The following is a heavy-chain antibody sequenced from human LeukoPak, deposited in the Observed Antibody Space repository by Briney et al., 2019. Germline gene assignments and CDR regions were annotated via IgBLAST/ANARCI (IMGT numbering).Heavy chain of an antibody. CDR1: GGTLPSGDFS. CDR2: IYSNAFL. J-gene: IGHJ4*02. CDR3: ARHSIRGVRGGAVDY. D-gene: IGHD3-10*01. Sequence: SETLSLNCTVSGGTLPSGDFSWGWIRQPPGKGLEWIGSIYSNAFLYYNPSLKGRVTISVDASKSHFSLKLNSVTAADTAVYYCARHSIRGVRGGAVDYWGRGTLVTVSS. V-gene: IGHV4-39*01.